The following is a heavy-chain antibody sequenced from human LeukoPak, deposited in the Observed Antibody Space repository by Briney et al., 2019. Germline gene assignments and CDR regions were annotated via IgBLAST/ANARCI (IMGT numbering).Heavy chain of an antibody. CDR2: ISYDGSNK. CDR1: GFTFSSYG. Sequence: PGRSLRLSCAASGFTFSSYGMHWVRQAPGKGLEWVAVISYDGSNKYYADSVKGRFTISRDNSKNTLYLQMNSLRAEDTAVYYCAKGTMDGGQYYYDSSGGQGTLVTVSS. J-gene: IGHJ4*02. D-gene: IGHD3-22*01. V-gene: IGHV3-30*18. CDR3: AKGTMDGGQYYYDSS.